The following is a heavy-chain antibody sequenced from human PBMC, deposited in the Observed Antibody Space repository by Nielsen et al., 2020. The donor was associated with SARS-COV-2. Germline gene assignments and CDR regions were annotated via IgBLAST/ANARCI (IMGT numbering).Heavy chain of an antibody. J-gene: IGHJ6*02. CDR2: INTYNGKT. CDR3: ARSRTSPPVIYGMDV. V-gene: IGHV1-18*01. D-gene: IGHD1-14*01. Sequence: WVRQAPGQALEWLGWINTYNGKTNYAQKVQGRVTMTTDTSTSTAYMELGSLRSDDTAIYYCARSRTSPPVIYGMDVWGHGTTVTVSS.